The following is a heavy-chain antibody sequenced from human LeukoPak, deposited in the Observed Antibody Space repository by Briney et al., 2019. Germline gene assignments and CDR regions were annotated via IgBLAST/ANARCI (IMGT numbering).Heavy chain of an antibody. D-gene: IGHD5-18*01. V-gene: IGHV1-69*06. J-gene: IGHJ4*02. Sequence: SVKVSCKASGGTFSSYAISWVRQAPGQGLEWMGGIIPIFGTANYAQKFQGRVTITADKSTSTAYMELSSLRSEDTAVYYCAREIGPRQLHLWGSAFDYWGQGTLVTVSS. CDR1: GGTFSSYA. CDR3: AREIGPRQLHLWGSAFDY. CDR2: IIPIFGTA.